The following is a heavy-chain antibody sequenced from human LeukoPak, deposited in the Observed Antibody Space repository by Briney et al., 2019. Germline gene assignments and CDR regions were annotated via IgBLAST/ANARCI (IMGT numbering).Heavy chain of an antibody. CDR2: ISESGFTT. D-gene: IGHD6-19*01. V-gene: IGHV3-23*01. CDR3: ARQWLKNG. CDR1: GFTFSNYA. Sequence: GGSLRLSCAASGFTFSNYAMKWVRQAPGKGLEWGSSISESGFTTDYADSVKGRFTISRDNFKNTLYLQINSLRAADTAVYYCARQWLKNGWGQGILVTVSS. J-gene: IGHJ4*02.